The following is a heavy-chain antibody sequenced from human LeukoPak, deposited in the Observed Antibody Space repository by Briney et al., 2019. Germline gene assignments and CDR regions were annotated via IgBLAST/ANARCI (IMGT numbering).Heavy chain of an antibody. CDR3: AKDGSGSYYLGSYYFDY. D-gene: IGHD1-26*01. V-gene: IGHV3-30-3*01. Sequence: GGSLRLSCAASGFTFSSYAIHWVRQAPGKGLEWVAVISYDGSNKYYVDSVKGRFTISRGNSKNTLYLQMNSLRAEDTAVYYCAKDGSGSYYLGSYYFDYWGQGTLVTVSS. CDR1: GFTFSSYA. J-gene: IGHJ4*02. CDR2: ISYDGSNK.